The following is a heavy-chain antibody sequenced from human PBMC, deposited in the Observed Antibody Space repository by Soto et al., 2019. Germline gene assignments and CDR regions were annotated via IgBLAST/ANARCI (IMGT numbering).Heavy chain of an antibody. CDR3: ARAEDYDFWSGPPKYFDN. D-gene: IGHD3-3*01. V-gene: IGHV3-7*03. CDR1: GFTFRSYW. CDR2: INPDGSEK. J-gene: IGHJ4*02. Sequence: PGGSLRLSCATSGFTFRSYWMTWVRQAPGKGPEWVANINPDGSEKQYVDSVKGRLTVSRDNAKKSLDLQMNSLRVEDTAVYYCARAEDYDFWSGPPKYFDNWGQGTQVTVSS.